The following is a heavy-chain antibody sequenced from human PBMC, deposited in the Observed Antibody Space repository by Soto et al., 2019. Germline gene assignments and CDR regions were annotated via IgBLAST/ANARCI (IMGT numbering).Heavy chain of an antibody. Sequence: EVQLVESGGDLVQPGGSLRLSCEASGFTFSSNWMHWVRPGPGKVLVWVSRMNPDGRTRGYADSVQVRFTISRDNARNTVFLQMSSLRADDTAVYYCARGGEGCAGQYYLDDSWGQGNLVTVSS. CDR1: GFTFSSNW. J-gene: IGHJ4*02. D-gene: IGHD2-21*01. CDR2: MNPDGRTR. V-gene: IGHV3-74*01. CDR3: ARGGEGCAGQYYLDDS.